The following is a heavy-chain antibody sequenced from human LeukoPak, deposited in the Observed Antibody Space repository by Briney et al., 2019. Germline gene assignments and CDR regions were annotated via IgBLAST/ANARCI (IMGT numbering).Heavy chain of an antibody. CDR2: ISSSSSYI. Sequence: GGSLRLSCAASGFTFSNYSMNWVRQAPGKGLEWVSSISSSSSYIFYADSVKGRFTISRDNAKNSLYLQMNSLRAEDTAVYYCASSARPYDFSDYWGQGTLVTVSS. CDR1: GFTFSNYS. D-gene: IGHD3-3*01. V-gene: IGHV3-21*01. J-gene: IGHJ4*02. CDR3: ASSARPYDFSDY.